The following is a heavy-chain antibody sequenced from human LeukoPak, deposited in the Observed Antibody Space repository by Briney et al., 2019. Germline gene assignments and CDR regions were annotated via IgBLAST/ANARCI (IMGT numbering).Heavy chain of an antibody. Sequence: SETLSLTCAVSGYSISSGYYWGWIRQPPGRGLEWTGGIYHSGSTYYNPSLKSRVTISVDTSKNQFPLKLSSVTASDTAVYYCARPSRYDYGSGSYLTKYYFDYWGQGTLVTVSS. V-gene: IGHV4-38-2*01. CDR1: GYSISSGYY. CDR2: IYHSGST. CDR3: ARPSRYDYGSGSYLTKYYFDY. D-gene: IGHD3-10*01. J-gene: IGHJ4*02.